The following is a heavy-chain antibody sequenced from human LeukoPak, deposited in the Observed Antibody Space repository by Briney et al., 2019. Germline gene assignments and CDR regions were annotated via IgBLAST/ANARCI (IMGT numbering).Heavy chain of an antibody. CDR3: ARRELRDYYYYYMDV. Sequence: GGTLRLSCAASGFTSSSYGMSWVRQAPGKGLEWVSYISSSSSIIYSADSVKGRFTISRANAKNSLYLQMNSLRAEDTAVYYCARRELRDYYYYYMDVWGKGTTVTVSS. CDR2: ISSSSSII. J-gene: IGHJ6*03. CDR1: GFTSSSYG. V-gene: IGHV3-48*01. D-gene: IGHD1-26*01.